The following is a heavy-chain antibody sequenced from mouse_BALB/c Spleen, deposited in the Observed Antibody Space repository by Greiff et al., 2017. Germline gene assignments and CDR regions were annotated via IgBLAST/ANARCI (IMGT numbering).Heavy chain of an antibody. D-gene: IGHD2-4*01. CDR2: IHYSGST. CDR1: GYSITSGYS. Sequence: LQESGPDLVKPSQSLSLTCTVTGYSITSGYSWHWIRQFPGNKLEWMGYIHYSGSTNYNPSLKSRISITRDTSKNQFFLQLNSVTTEDTATYYCAREGVYYDYFYAMDYWGQGTSVTVSS. J-gene: IGHJ4*01. V-gene: IGHV3-1*02. CDR3: AREGVYYDYFYAMDY.